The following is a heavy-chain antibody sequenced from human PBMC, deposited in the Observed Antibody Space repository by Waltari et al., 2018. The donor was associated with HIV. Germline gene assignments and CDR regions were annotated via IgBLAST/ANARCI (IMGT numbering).Heavy chain of an antibody. J-gene: IGHJ6*02. V-gene: IGHV5-51*01. CDR1: GYSFTSYW. Sequence: EVQLVQSGAEVKKPGESLKISCKGSGYSFTSYWIGWVRQMPGKGLEWMGFIYPGDSDTRYSPSCQGQVTISADKSISTAYLQWSSLKASDTAMYYCARVRDSSRPMYYGMDVWGQGTTVTVSS. CDR3: ARVRDSSRPMYYGMDV. CDR2: IYPGDSDT. D-gene: IGHD6-13*01.